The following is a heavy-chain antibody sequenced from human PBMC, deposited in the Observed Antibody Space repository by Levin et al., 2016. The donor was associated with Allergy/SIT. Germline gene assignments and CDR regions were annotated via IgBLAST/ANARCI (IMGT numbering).Heavy chain of an antibody. V-gene: IGHV6-1*01. Sequence: WIRQSPSRGLEWLGRTYYRSKWYNDYAVSVKSRITINPDTSKNQFSLQLNSVTPEDTAVYYCAGGKWSSSSSKGLWMVVPFDYWGQGTLVTVSS. CDR3: AGGKWSSSSSKGLWMVVPFDY. J-gene: IGHJ4*02. D-gene: IGHD6-6*01. CDR2: TYYRSKWYN.